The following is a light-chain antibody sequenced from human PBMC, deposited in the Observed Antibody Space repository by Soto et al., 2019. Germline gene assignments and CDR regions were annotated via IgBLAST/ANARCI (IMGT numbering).Light chain of an antibody. Sequence: QPVLTQPPSVSGAPGQRVTISCTGSSSNIGAGYDVHWYQQLPGTAPKLLIYGNSNRPSGVPDRFSGSKSGTSASLAITGLQAEDEADYYCQSYDRSLGGVFGTGTKLTVL. V-gene: IGLV1-40*01. J-gene: IGLJ1*01. CDR1: SSNIGAGYD. CDR2: GNS. CDR3: QSYDRSLGGV.